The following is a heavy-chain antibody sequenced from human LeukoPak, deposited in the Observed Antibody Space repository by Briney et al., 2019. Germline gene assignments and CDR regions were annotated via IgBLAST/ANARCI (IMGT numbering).Heavy chain of an antibody. CDR1: GYTFTGYY. D-gene: IGHD6-13*01. CDR2: INPNSGGT. J-gene: IGHJ6*02. V-gene: IGHV1-2*02. Sequence: ASVKVSCKASGYTFTGYYMHWVRQAPGQGLEWMGWINPNSGGTNYAQKFQGRVTMTRDTSISTAYMELSRLRSDDTAVYYCASTIAAASNYYGMVVWGQGTTVTVSS. CDR3: ASTIAAASNYYGMVV.